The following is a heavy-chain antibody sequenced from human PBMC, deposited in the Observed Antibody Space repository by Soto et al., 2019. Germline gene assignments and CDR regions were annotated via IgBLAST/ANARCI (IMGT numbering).Heavy chain of an antibody. CDR1: GFTVSSNY. CDR2: IYGGGST. D-gene: IGHD2-2*01. J-gene: IGHJ6*03. Sequence: GGSLRLSCAASGFTVSSNYMNWVRQAPGKGLEWVSIIYGGGSTYYADSVKGRFTISRNNSKNMLYLQMNSLRAEDTAVYYCSRTVATARPEYYMDVWGKGTTVTVSS. V-gene: IGHV3-53*04. CDR3: SRTVATARPEYYMDV.